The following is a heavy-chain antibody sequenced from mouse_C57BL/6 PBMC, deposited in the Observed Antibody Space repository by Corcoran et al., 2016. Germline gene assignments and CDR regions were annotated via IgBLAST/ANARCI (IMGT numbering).Heavy chain of an antibody. CDR1: GYTFTDYY. J-gene: IGHJ2*01. D-gene: IGHD1-1*01. CDR2: IFPGSGST. CDR3: ARRYYGSRYYFDY. Sequence: QVQLQQSRPELVKPGASVKISCKASGYTFTDYYLNWVKQRPGQGLEWIGWIFPGSGSTYYNEKFKGKATLTVDKSSSTAYMELRSLTSEDSAVYYCARRYYGSRYYFDYWGQGTTLTVSS. V-gene: IGHV1-75*01.